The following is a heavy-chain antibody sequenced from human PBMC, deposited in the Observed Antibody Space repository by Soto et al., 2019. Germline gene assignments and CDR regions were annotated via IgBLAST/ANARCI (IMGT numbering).Heavy chain of an antibody. D-gene: IGHD6-19*01. CDR1: GFTFSSYG. J-gene: IGHJ4*02. Sequence: QVQLVESGGGVVQPGRSLRLSCAASGFTFSSYGMNWVRQAPGKGLEWVAVIWGDGSNKYYADSVKGRFTISRDNSKNTLYLQMNSVRAEDTAVYYCAGLVAVAGTAPHFDYWGQGTLVTVSS. CDR3: AGLVAVAGTAPHFDY. V-gene: IGHV3-33*01. CDR2: IWGDGSNK.